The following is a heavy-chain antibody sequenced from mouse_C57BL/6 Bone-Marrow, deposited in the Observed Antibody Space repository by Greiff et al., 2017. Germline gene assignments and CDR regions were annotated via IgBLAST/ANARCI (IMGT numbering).Heavy chain of an antibody. Sequence: QVQLQQSGAELMKPGASVKLSCKATGYTFTGYWIEWVKQRPGHGLEWIGEILPGSGSTNYNEKFKGKATFTADTSSNTAYMQLSSLTSEDSAVYFCRITTVGGYFDVWGTGTTVTVSS. CDR2: ILPGSGST. CDR3: RITTVGGYFDV. J-gene: IGHJ1*03. CDR1: GYTFTGYW. D-gene: IGHD1-1*01. V-gene: IGHV1-9*01.